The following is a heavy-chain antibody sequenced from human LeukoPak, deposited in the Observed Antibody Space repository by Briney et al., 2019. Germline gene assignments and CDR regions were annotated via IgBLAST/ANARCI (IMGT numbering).Heavy chain of an antibody. D-gene: IGHD3-22*01. V-gene: IGHV4-39*07. CDR3: ARAYYYGGSGYYPGGFYI. J-gene: IGHJ3*02. CDR1: GGSISTRTYS. Sequence: SETLSLTCTVSGGSISTRTYSWGWIRQPPEKGLEWIGSLDYSGSIYSNPSLKSRVSISVDTSTNQFSLKLSPVTAADTAGYFCARAYYYGGSGYYPGGFYIWGPGTLVTVSS. CDR2: LDYSGSI.